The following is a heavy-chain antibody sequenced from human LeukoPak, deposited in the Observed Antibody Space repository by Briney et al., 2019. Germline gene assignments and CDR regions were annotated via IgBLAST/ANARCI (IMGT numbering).Heavy chain of an antibody. Sequence: PGGSLRLSCAASGLTFSGYDMHWVRQAPGKGPEWVAVMSYGGQNERYADSVKGRFTISRDNAKNSLYLQMNSLRDEDTAVYYCARDKGYSSGWPFDYWGQGTLVTVSS. CDR3: ARDKGYSSGWPFDY. D-gene: IGHD6-19*01. CDR2: MSYGGQNE. J-gene: IGHJ4*02. CDR1: GLTFSGYD. V-gene: IGHV3-30*03.